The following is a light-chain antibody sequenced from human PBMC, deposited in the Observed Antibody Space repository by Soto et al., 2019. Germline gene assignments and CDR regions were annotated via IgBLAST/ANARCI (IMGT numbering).Light chain of an antibody. CDR2: XAX. J-gene: IGKJ3*01. Sequence: DIVMTQSPDSLAVSLGERATINCKSSQSVLYSGNXXXXLXWYQQKPGQPPKLLLYXAXXRESGVPDRFSGXXSGXDXXXXXXXXXXXDVAVYYCQQYYTTLFTFGPGTKVDIK. CDR1: QSVLYSGNXXXX. V-gene: IGKV4-1*01. CDR3: QQYYTTLFT.